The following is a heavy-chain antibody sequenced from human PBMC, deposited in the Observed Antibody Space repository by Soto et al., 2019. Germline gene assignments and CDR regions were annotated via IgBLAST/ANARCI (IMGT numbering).Heavy chain of an antibody. CDR3: ATRWGGGGAFDF. CDR2: IHSSGTTI. CDR1: GFTFSRYE. D-gene: IGHD3-16*01. Sequence: EVKLVESGGGLVQPGGSLRLSCAASGFTFSRYEMNWVRQAPGKGLEWISYIHSSGTTIYYADSVKGRFTISRDNAKNSLCLQMNSLSGEDTAVYYCATRWGGGGAFDFWGQGTMVTVSS. V-gene: IGHV3-48*03. J-gene: IGHJ3*01.